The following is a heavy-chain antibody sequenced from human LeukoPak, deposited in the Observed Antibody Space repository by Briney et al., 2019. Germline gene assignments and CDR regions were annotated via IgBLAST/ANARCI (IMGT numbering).Heavy chain of an antibody. CDR2: IWHDGSNQ. J-gene: IGHJ4*02. Sequence: GGSLRLSCAASGFTFSSYTMHWVRQAPGKGLEWVAVIWHDGSNQTYTDSVKGRFTISRDNSKNTLDLHMNSLRAEDTAVYHCARDRGPGGLAGTYYWGLGTLVTVSS. V-gene: IGHV3-33*08. CDR3: ARDRGPGGLAGTYY. D-gene: IGHD6-19*01. CDR1: GFTFSSYT.